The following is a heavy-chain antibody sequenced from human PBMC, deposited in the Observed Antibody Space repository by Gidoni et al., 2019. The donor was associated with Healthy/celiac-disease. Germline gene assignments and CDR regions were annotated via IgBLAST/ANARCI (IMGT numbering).Heavy chain of an antibody. Sequence: QVQLQQWGAGLLKPSETLSLPCAVYGGSFCGYYWSWLRQPPGKGLEWMGEINHSGSHNYNPSLKSRGTISVEKSKNQFSLKLSAVTAAETAVEYCARAVVPSNYYYGMDVWGQGTTVTV. CDR3: ARAVVPSNYYYGMDV. CDR1: GGSFCGYY. V-gene: IGHV4-34*01. D-gene: IGHD2-2*01. J-gene: IGHJ6*02. CDR2: INHSGSH.